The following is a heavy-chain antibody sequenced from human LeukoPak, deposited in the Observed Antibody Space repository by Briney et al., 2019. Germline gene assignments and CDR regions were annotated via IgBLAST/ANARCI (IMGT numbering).Heavy chain of an antibody. J-gene: IGHJ4*02. CDR1: GGSISSSSYY. V-gene: IGHV4-39*01. CDR3: ARQGYDSSGYYYALGYFDY. D-gene: IGHD3-22*01. CDR2: IYYSGST. Sequence: SETLSLTCTVSGGSISSSSYYWGWIRQPPGKGLEWIGSIYYSGSTYYNPSLKSRVTISVDTSKNRFSLKLSSVTAADTAVYYCARQGYDSSGYYYALGYFDYWGQGTLVTVSS.